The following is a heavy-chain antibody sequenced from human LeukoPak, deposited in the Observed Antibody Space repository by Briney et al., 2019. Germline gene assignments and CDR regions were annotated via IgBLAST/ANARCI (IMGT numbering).Heavy chain of an antibody. D-gene: IGHD4-17*01. J-gene: IGHJ4*02. CDR3: ARDYADYVGYFFFDY. Sequence: PGGSLRLSCAASGFPLNNYYMSWIRQAPGKGLEWVSSISGGGETTYYADSAKGRFTISGDNSQNTLYLQMNSLRAEDTAVYYCARDYADYVGYFFFDYWGQGTLVTVSS. CDR2: ISGGGETT. CDR1: GFPLNNYY. V-gene: IGHV3-23*01.